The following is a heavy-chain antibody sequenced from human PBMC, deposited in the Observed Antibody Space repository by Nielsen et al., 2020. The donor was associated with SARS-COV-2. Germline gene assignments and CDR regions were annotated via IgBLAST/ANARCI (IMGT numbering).Heavy chain of an antibody. D-gene: IGHD3-10*01. CDR1: GGSFSGYY. CDR2: IYYSGST. J-gene: IGHJ6*02. CDR3: ARSDSFGGYGMDV. V-gene: IGHV4-59*13. Sequence: SETLSLTCAVYGGSFSGYYWSWIRQPPGKGLEWIGYIYYSGSTNYNPSLKSRVTISVDTSKNQFSLKLSSVTAADTAVYYCARSDSFGGYGMDVWGQGTTVTVSS.